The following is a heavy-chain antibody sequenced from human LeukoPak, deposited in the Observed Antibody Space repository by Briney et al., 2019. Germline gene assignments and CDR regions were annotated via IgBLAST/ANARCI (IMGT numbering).Heavy chain of an antibody. V-gene: IGHV1-2*02. CDR3: ARDRPIMVRGVIIGLDFDY. D-gene: IGHD3-10*01. CDR2: INPKSGDT. J-gene: IGHJ4*02. Sequence: ASVKVSCKASGYTFNDYYINWVRQAPGQGLEWMGWINPKSGDTKFAQKFQGRVTMTRDTSISTAYMDLSRLKSDDTAVYYCARDRPIMVRGVIIGLDFDYWGQGTLVTVSS. CDR1: GYTFNDYY.